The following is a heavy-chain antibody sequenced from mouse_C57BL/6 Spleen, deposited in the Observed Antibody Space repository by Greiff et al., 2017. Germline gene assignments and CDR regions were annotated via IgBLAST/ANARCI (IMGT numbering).Heavy chain of an antibody. CDR2: IDPETGGT. J-gene: IGHJ4*01. CDR1: GYTFTDYE. D-gene: IGHD2-2*01. V-gene: IGHV1-15*01. Sequence: QVHVKQSGAELVRPGASVTLSCKASGYTFTDYEMHWVKQTPVHGLEWIGAIDPETGGTAYNQKFKGKAILTADKSSSTAYMELRSLTSEDSAVYYGVQARWLRRGDYAMDYWGQGTSVTVSS. CDR3: VQARWLRRGDYAMDY.